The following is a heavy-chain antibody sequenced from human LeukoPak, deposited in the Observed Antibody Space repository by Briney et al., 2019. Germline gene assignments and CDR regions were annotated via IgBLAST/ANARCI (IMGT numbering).Heavy chain of an antibody. Sequence: LWASVKVSCKASGYTFTSYYMHWVRQAPGQGLEWMGIINPSGGNTSYAQKFQGRVTMTRDTSTSTVYMELSRLTSDDTAVYYCARDGPVTGTYYFDYWGQGTLVTVSS. V-gene: IGHV1-46*01. J-gene: IGHJ4*02. CDR3: ARDGPVTGTYYFDY. CDR2: INPSGGNT. D-gene: IGHD1-7*01. CDR1: GYTFTSYY.